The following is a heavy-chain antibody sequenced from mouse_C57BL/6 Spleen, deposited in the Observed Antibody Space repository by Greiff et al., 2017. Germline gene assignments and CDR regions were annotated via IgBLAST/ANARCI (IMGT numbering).Heavy chain of an antibody. CDR3: ARGVYDGYYGYFDV. V-gene: IGHV1-64*01. CDR2: IHPNSGST. D-gene: IGHD2-3*01. CDR1: GYTFTSYW. J-gene: IGHJ1*03. Sequence: QVQLQQPGAELVKPGASVKFSCKASGYTFTSYWMHWVKQRPGQGLEWIGMIHPNSGSTNYNEKFKSKATLTVDKSSSTAYMQLSSLTSEDSAVYYCARGVYDGYYGYFDVWGTGTTVTVSS.